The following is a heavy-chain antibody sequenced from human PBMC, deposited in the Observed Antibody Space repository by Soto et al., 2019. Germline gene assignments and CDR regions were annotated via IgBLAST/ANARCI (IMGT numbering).Heavy chain of an antibody. CDR2: INSDETSI. CDR3: AGGHVDYLNGFDL. J-gene: IGHJ3*01. D-gene: IGHD4-17*01. Sequence: EVQLVESGGGLVQPGGSLRLSCEASGFIFSSYWMHWVRQAPGKGLVWVSRINSDETSISIADSVKGRFSISRDNAKSTQHLQMSSLRVEDTAIYYCAGGHVDYLNGFDLRGQGTMVTVSS. CDR1: GFIFSSYW. V-gene: IGHV3-74*01.